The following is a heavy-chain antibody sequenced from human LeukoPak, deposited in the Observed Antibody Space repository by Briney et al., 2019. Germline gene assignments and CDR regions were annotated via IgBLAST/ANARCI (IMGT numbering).Heavy chain of an antibody. Sequence: GGSLRLSCAASGFTFSSYAMSWVRQAPGKGLEWVSAISGSGGSTYYADSVKGRFTISRDNSKNTLYLQMNSLRAEDTAVYYCAKDCSGGSCYRYYGMDVWGQGTTVTVSS. D-gene: IGHD2-15*01. CDR3: AKDCSGGSCYRYYGMDV. CDR1: GFTFSSYA. V-gene: IGHV3-23*01. J-gene: IGHJ6*02. CDR2: ISGSGGST.